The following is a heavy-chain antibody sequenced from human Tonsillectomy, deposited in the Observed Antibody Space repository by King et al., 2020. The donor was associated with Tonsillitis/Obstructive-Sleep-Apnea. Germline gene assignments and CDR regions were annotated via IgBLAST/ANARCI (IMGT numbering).Heavy chain of an antibody. D-gene: IGHD3-22*01. Sequence: VQLQQLGAGLLKPSETLSLTCAVYGGSFSGYYWSWIRQPPGKGLEWIGEINHSGSTNYNPSLKSRVTISVDTSKNQFSLKLSSVTAADTAVYYCARLFPKRSYYDSSGYPDYWGQGTLVTVSS. V-gene: IGHV4-34*01. CDR1: GGSFSGYY. CDR3: ARLFPKRSYYDSSGYPDY. J-gene: IGHJ4*02. CDR2: INHSGST.